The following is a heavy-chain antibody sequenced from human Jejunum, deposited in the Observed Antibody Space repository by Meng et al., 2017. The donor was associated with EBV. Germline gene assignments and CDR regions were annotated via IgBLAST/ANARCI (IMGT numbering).Heavy chain of an antibody. Sequence: ITLKEPGPTLWKPTQTLPLTCTFSGFSLTTSGVGVGWIRQPPGKALEWLALIYWNDDKQYSPSLKRRLTITKDTSKNQVVLTMTNMDPVDTGTYYCAHRRLEEGSVMTGFDYWGQGALVTVSS. J-gene: IGHJ4*02. CDR2: IYWNDDK. D-gene: IGHD1-1*01. CDR3: AHRRLEEGSVMTGFDY. V-gene: IGHV2-5*01. CDR1: GFSLTTSGVG.